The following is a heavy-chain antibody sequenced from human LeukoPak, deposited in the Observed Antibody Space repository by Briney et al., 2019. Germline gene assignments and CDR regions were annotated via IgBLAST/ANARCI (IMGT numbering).Heavy chain of an antibody. CDR2: IYYSGST. CDR3: ASLVWGEYYDFWREEDAFDI. CDR1: GGSISSSSYY. J-gene: IGHJ3*02. Sequence: PSETLSLTCTVSGGSISSSSYYWGWIRQPPGKGLEWIGSIYYSGSTYYNPSLKSRVTISVDTSKNQFSLKLSSVTAADTAVYYCASLVWGEYYDFWREEDAFDIWGQGTMVTVSS. D-gene: IGHD3-3*01. V-gene: IGHV4-39*01.